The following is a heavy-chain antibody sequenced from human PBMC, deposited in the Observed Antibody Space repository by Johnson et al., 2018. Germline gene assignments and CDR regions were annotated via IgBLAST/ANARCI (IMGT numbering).Heavy chain of an antibody. D-gene: IGHD7-27*01. Sequence: QVQLVESGGGVVQHGRSLRLSCAGSGFTFSSSAMHWVRQAPGKGLDWVGVISYDGSNKNYAASVKGRFTISRDNSKKTLFLQINSRRAEDTAVYYCANLTGIQYYYYYMDVWGKGTTVTVSS. V-gene: IGHV3-30-3*01. J-gene: IGHJ6*03. CDR2: ISYDGSNK. CDR1: GFTFSSSA. CDR3: ANLTGIQYYYYYMDV.